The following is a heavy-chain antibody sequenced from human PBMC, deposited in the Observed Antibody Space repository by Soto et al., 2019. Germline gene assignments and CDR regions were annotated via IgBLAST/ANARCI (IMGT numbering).Heavy chain of an antibody. CDR2: IKYDATST. D-gene: IGHD3-16*01. CDR3: ARGALGSYYFDY. CDR1: GFTLNNYW. V-gene: IGHV3-74*01. J-gene: IGHJ4*02. Sequence: EVQLVESGGGLFQPGGSLRLSCEASGFTLNNYWIHWVRQAPGKGLVWVSRIKYDATSTNYADSVKGRFSISRDNAKNTVYLQMSSLRGDDTAVYYCARGALGSYYFDYWGQGTLVTVSS.